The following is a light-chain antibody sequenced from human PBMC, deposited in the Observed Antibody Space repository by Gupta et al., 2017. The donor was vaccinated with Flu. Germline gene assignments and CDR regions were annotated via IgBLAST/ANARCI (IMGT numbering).Light chain of an antibody. CDR2: GAS. J-gene: IGKJ1*01. Sequence: LSCRASQSVSSSYLAWYQRKPGQAPRLLIYGASNRATGIPNRFSGSGSGTDFTLTISRLEPEDFAVYYCQQYGTWWTFGQGTKVEIK. V-gene: IGKV3-20*01. CDR1: QSVSSSY. CDR3: QQYGTWWT.